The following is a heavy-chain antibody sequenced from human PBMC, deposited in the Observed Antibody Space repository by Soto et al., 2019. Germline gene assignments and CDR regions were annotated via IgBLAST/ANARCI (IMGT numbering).Heavy chain of an antibody. Sequence: EVQLVESGGGLVQPGGSLRLSCAASGFFFSSYSMNWVRQAPGKGLEWVSFISSSRSYIYYADSVKGRFTISRDNAKNSLYLQMNSLRAEDTAVYYCSFGSGSSMTGTVDYWGQGTLVTVSS. CDR3: SFGSGSSMTGTVDY. CDR2: ISSSRSYI. CDR1: GFFFSSYS. V-gene: IGHV3-21*01. D-gene: IGHD3-10*01. J-gene: IGHJ4*02.